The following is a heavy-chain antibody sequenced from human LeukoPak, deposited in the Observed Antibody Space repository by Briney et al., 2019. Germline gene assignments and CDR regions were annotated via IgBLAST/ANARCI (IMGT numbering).Heavy chain of an antibody. D-gene: IGHD5-12*01. J-gene: IGHJ5*02. V-gene: IGHV3-48*01. CDR3: AKASIPLATGNWFDP. CDR1: GFIFSDYN. CDR2: IDSSSSTI. Sequence: HSGGSLRLSCEASGFIFSDYNMNWVRQAPGKGLEWLSFIDSSSSTIYYADSVKGRFTISRDNSKSTLYLQMNSLRAEDTAVYYCAKASIPLATGNWFDPWGQGTLVTVSS.